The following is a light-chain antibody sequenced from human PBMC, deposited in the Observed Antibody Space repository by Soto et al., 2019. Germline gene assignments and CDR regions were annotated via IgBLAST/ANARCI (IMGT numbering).Light chain of an antibody. J-gene: IGKJ1*01. CDR3: QRSYLTPYT. Sequence: DIQMTQSPSSLSASVGDRVTITCRASQSISSYLNWYQQKPGKAPKPLIYAASSLQSRVPSRFSGSGSGTDFTLTISSLQPEVLATHQRQRSYLTPYTIRHRAQV. CDR2: AAS. V-gene: IGKV1-39*01. CDR1: QSISSY.